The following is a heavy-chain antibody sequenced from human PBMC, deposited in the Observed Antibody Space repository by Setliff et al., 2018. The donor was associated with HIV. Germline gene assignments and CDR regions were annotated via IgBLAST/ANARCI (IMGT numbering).Heavy chain of an antibody. CDR2: IYHSGNT. D-gene: IGHD1-26*01. CDR1: GGSISGYF. V-gene: IGHV4-59*01. Sequence: SETLSLTCTVSGGSISGYFWNWTRQPPGKGLEWIGYIYHSGNTNYNPSLESRVSISVDTSKNQFSLKLSSVTAADTAVYYCARGDTRNYYGGDYFDYWGQGSLVTVSS. J-gene: IGHJ4*02. CDR3: ARGDTRNYYGGDYFDY.